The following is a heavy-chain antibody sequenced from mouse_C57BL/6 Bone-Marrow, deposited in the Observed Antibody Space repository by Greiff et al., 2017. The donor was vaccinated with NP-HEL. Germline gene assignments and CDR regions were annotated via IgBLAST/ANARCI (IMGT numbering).Heavy chain of an antibody. CDR1: GYTFTDYY. CDR3: ASSYYYDGYFDV. V-gene: IGHV1-26*01. CDR2: INPNNGGT. J-gene: IGHJ1*03. D-gene: IGHD1-1*01. Sequence: EVQLQQSGPELVKPGASVKISCKASGYTFTDYYMNRVKQSHGKSLEWIGDINPNNGGTSYNQKFKGKATLTVDKSSSTAYMELRSLTSEDSAVYYCASSYYYDGYFDVWGTGTTVTVSS.